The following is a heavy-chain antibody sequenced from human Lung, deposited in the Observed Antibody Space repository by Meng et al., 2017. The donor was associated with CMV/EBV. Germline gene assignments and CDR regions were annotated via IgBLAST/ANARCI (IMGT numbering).Heavy chain of an antibody. D-gene: IGHD3-22*01. V-gene: IGHV3-30*04. J-gene: IGHJ4*02. CDR1: GGTFSNHA. Sequence: GGSXRLXCGASGGTFSNHAMHWVRQAPGKGLEWVAVITNTGSNDYCADSVMGRFTISRDKDKSTLYLQMNSLRPEETAVYYCARDRSPLYDTSGRGDDSWXQGTXVTVDS. CDR3: ARDRSPLYDTSGRGDDS. CDR2: ITNTGSND.